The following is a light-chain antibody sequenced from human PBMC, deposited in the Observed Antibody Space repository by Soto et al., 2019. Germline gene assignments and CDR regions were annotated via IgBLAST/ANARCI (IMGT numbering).Light chain of an antibody. J-gene: IGKJ2*01. V-gene: IGKV1-8*01. CDR3: QQYLSYPYT. CDR1: QGISSY. Sequence: AIRMTQSPSSFSASTGDRVTITCRASQGISSYLAWYQQKPGKAPKLLIYAAATLQRGAPSRFSASGSGTDFTLTISRLQSEDFATYSCQQYLSYPYTFGHGTKLEI. CDR2: AAA.